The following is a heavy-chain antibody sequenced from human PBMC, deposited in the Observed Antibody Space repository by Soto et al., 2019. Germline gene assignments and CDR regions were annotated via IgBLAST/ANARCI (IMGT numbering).Heavy chain of an antibody. J-gene: IGHJ6*02. CDR3: ARGAEFPVLDRDYFYGMDV. Sequence: QVQLVESGGGVVQPGRSLRLSCAASGFTFSSYGMHWVRQAPGKGLDWVAVISYDGRKKYYTDSVKGRSTISRDNSKNTLFLQINSLRAEDTAVYFCARGAEFPVLDRDYFYGMDVWGQGTTVSVSS. V-gene: IGHV3-30*03. D-gene: IGHD2-2*02. CDR2: ISYDGRKK. CDR1: GFTFSSYG.